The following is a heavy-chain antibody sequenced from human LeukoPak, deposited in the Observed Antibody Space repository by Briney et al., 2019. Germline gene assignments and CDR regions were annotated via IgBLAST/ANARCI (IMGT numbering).Heavy chain of an antibody. CDR3: SGRYGPGLV. V-gene: IGHV1-2*02. CDR2: ILPDGRDT. D-gene: IGHD3-10*01. J-gene: IGHJ4*02. CDR1: GYTFAGHH. Sequence: AASVKVSCKASGYTFAGHHVHWVRQAPGHGLEWMGWILPDGRDTKYAQKFQDRMTMTTDTSTNTAYMELTRVTPDDTAVYYCSGRYGPGLVWGQGTLITASP.